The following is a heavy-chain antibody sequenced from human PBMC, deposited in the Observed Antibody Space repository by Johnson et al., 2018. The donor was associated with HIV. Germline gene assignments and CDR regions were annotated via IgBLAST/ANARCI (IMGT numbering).Heavy chain of an antibody. D-gene: IGHD4-17*01. Sequence: QVQLVESGGGLIQPGGSLRLSCAASGFTFSSYGMHWVRQAPGKGLEWVAVMSFAESNKYYADSVKGRFTISRDNSKNTLYLQMNSLRPEDTAVYYCAKETTVTPGAFDIWGQGTMVTVSS. J-gene: IGHJ3*02. CDR1: GFTFSSYG. CDR3: AKETTVTPGAFDI. CDR2: MSFAESNK. V-gene: IGHV3-30*18.